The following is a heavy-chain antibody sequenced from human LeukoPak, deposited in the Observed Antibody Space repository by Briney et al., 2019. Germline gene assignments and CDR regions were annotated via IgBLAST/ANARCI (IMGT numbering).Heavy chain of an antibody. D-gene: IGHD2-2*01. CDR1: GGSFSGYY. CDR2: INHSGST. CDR3: ARAPRDRGYCGATSCFEYMDV. J-gene: IGHJ6*03. V-gene: IGHV4-34*01. Sequence: SETLSLTCAVYGGSFSGYYWSWIRQPPGKGLEWIGEINHSGSTNYNPSLKSRVTISVDTSKTQFSLKVTSVTAADTAVYYCARAPRDRGYCGATSCFEYMDVWGRGTAVTISS.